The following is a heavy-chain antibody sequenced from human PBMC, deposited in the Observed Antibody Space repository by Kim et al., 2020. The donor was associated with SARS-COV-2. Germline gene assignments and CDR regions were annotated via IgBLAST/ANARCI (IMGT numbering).Heavy chain of an antibody. D-gene: IGHD5-18*01. CDR3: ARDHRLEDSYANAGGDY. V-gene: IGHV3-33*01. Sequence: GGSLRLSCAASGFTFSSYGMHWVRQAPGKGLEWVAVICYDGSNKYYADSVKGRFTISRDNSKNTLYLQMNSLRAEDTAVYYCARDHRLEDSYANAGGDYWRQGTLVTVSS. CDR2: ICYDGSNK. J-gene: IGHJ4*02. CDR1: GFTFSSYG.